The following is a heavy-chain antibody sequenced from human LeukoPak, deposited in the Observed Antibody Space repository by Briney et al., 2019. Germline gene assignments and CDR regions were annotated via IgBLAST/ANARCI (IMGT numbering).Heavy chain of an antibody. CDR2: IYYSGTT. Sequence: SETLSLTCTVSGGSISSSSYSWGWIRQPPGKGLEWIGSIYYSGTTYYNPSLKSRVTISVDTSKIQFSLKLSSVAATDTAVYFCARLRFDFWSGYTHPYFDFWGQGTLVTLSS. D-gene: IGHD3-3*01. CDR1: GGSISSSSYS. J-gene: IGHJ4*02. CDR3: ARLRFDFWSGYTHPYFDF. V-gene: IGHV4-39*01.